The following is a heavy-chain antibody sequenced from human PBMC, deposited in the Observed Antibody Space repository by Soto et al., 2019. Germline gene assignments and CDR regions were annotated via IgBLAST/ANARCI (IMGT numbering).Heavy chain of an antibody. CDR2: ISYDGSNK. Sequence: GGSLRLSCAASGFTFSSYAMHWVRQAPGKGLEWVAVISYDGSNKYYADSVKGRFTISRDNSKNTLYLQMNSLRAEDTAVYYCARGYDFWSGYYYYYGMDVWGQGTTVTVSS. D-gene: IGHD3-3*01. V-gene: IGHV3-30-3*01. CDR1: GFTFSSYA. CDR3: ARGYDFWSGYYYYYGMDV. J-gene: IGHJ6*02.